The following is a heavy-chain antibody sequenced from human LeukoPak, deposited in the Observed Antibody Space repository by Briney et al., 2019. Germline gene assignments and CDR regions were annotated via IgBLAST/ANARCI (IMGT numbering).Heavy chain of an antibody. Sequence: PSETLSLTCTVSGGSISSYYWSWIRQPPGKGLEWIGYIYYSGSTNYNPSLKSRVTISVDTSKNQFSLKLSSVTAADTAVYYCARVVGSYYGSSGDAFDIWGQGTMVTVSS. J-gene: IGHJ3*02. CDR3: ARVVGSYYGSSGDAFDI. V-gene: IGHV4-59*01. D-gene: IGHD3-22*01. CDR2: IYYSGST. CDR1: GGSISSYY.